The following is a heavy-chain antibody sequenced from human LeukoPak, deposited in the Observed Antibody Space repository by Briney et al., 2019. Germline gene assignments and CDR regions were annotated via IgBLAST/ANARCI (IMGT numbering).Heavy chain of an antibody. V-gene: IGHV4-39*07. CDR1: GDSISTSRYS. J-gene: IGHJ4*02. Sequence: SETLSLTCTVSGDSISTSRYSWSWIRQPPGKGLEWIGEINHSGSTNYNPSLKSRVTISVDTSKNQFFLKLSSVTAADTAVYYCARGDPVAVRSFDYWGQGTLVTVSS. CDR3: ARGDPVAVRSFDY. D-gene: IGHD6-19*01. CDR2: INHSGST.